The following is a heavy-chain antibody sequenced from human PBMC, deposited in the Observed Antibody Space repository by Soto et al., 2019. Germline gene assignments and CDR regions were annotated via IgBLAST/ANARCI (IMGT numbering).Heavy chain of an antibody. J-gene: IGHJ4*02. CDR2: ISAYNGNT. D-gene: IGHD2-2*01. CDR1: GYTFTSYG. V-gene: IGHV1-18*01. Sequence: ASVKVSCKASGYTFTSYGISWVRQAPGQGLEWMEWISAYNGNTNYAQKLQGRVTMTTDTSTSTAYMELRSLRSDVTAVYYCASSPRAYCSSTSCYPLHWGQGTLVTVSS. CDR3: ASSPRAYCSSTSCYPLH.